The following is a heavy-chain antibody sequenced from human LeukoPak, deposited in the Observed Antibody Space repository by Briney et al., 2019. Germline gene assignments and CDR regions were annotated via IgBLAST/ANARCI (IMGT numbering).Heavy chain of an antibody. V-gene: IGHV4-30-4*01. CDR1: NGSISSGDYY. CDR2: IFESGST. Sequence: SQTLSLTCTVSNGSISSGDYYWGWVRQPAGRGREWGGYIFESGSTYYNPSLKRRVTISVDTSKNQFSLKLTSVTAADTAVYYCAKGGFYFDYWGQGTLVTVSS. CDR3: AKGGFYFDY. J-gene: IGHJ4*02. D-gene: IGHD1-26*01.